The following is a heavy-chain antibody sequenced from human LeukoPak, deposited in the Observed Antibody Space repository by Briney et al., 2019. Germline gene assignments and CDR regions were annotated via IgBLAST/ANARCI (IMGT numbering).Heavy chain of an antibody. J-gene: IGHJ4*02. D-gene: IGHD6-19*01. CDR1: GFTFSSYA. Sequence: GGSLRLSCAAPGFTFSSYAMSWVRQAPGKGLEWVSAISGSGGSTYYADSVKGRFTISRDNSKNTLYLQMNSLRAEDTAVYYCAKSWLVLLYYFDYWGQGTLVTVSS. CDR3: AKSWLVLLYYFDY. CDR2: ISGSGGST. V-gene: IGHV3-23*01.